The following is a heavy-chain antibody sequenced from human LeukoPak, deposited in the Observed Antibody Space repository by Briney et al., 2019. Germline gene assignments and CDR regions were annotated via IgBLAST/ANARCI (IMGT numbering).Heavy chain of an antibody. CDR3: ARELPLDY. CDR2: IKSDGSTT. CDR1: GFTFSSYW. J-gene: IGHJ4*02. V-gene: IGHV3-74*01. Sequence: GGSLRLSCAASGFTFSSYWIHWVRQAPGKGLVWVSRIKSDGSTTNYADSVKGRFTISRDNAKNTLYLQMNSLRAEDTAVYYCARELPLDYWGQGTLVTVSS. D-gene: IGHD5-18*01.